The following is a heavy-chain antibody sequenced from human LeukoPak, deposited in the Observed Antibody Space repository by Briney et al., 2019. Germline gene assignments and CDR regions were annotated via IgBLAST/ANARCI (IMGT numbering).Heavy chain of an antibody. CDR2: IYSGGST. Sequence: PGGSLRLSCAASGFTFSSYSMNWVRQAPGKGLEWVSVIYSGGSTYYADSVKGRFTISRDNSKNTLYLQMNSLRAEDTAVYYCARGRDGYHGAFDIWGQGTMVTVSS. D-gene: IGHD5-24*01. CDR3: ARGRDGYHGAFDI. V-gene: IGHV3-53*01. J-gene: IGHJ3*02. CDR1: GFTFSSYS.